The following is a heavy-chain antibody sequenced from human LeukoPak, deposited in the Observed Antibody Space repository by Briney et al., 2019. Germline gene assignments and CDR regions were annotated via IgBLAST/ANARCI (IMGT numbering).Heavy chain of an antibody. D-gene: IGHD5-24*01. CDR1: GFTFSSYG. CDR2: IRFDGSNK. Sequence: GGSLRLSCVASGFTFSSYGMDWVRQAPGKGLEWVAFIRFDGSNKHYAESVKGRFTISRDNSKNTLYLQMNNLRPEDTAVYYCAKDLVAGYNYGFDYWGQGTLVTVSS. V-gene: IGHV3-30*02. CDR3: AKDLVAGYNYGFDY. J-gene: IGHJ4*02.